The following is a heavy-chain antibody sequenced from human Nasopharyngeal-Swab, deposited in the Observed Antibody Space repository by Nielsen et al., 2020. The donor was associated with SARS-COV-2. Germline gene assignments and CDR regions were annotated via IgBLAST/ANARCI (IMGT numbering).Heavy chain of an antibody. V-gene: IGHV1-2*02. J-gene: IGHJ6*02. CDR2: INPNSGGT. CDR1: GYTFTGYY. D-gene: IGHD6-19*01. Sequence: ASVKVSCKASGYTFTGYYMHWVRQAPGQGLEWMGWINPNSGGTNYAQKFQGRVTMTRDTSISTAYMELSRLRSEDTAVYYCARDIGSGWSYYYGMDVWGQGTTVTVSS. CDR3: ARDIGSGWSYYYGMDV.